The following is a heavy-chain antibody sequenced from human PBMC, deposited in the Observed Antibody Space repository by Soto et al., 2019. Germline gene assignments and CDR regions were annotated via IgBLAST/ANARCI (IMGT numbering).Heavy chain of an antibody. CDR3: ARDERVGPLLCYGMDV. V-gene: IGHV5-51*01. J-gene: IGHJ6*02. CDR1: GYSFTSYW. D-gene: IGHD2-15*01. Sequence: GESLKLSCKGSGYSFTSYWIGWVRQMPGKGLEWMGIIYPGDSDTRYSPSFQGQVTISADKSISTAYLQMNSLRAEDTAVYYCARDERVGPLLCYGMDVWGQGTTVTVSS. CDR2: IYPGDSDT.